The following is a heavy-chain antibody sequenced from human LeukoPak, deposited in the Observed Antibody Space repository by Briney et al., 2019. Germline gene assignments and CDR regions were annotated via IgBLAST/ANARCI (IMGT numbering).Heavy chain of an antibody. Sequence: SETLSLTCTVSGGSLSGHYWSCIRQPPGKRLEWIGYVSYTGRTKYNPSLQSRVTISIDTSKRQFSLKLTSVTSADTAVYSCARLLDNDISGDPDTFDVWGQGTTVIVSS. CDR1: GGSLSGHY. D-gene: IGHD3-22*01. CDR2: VSYTGRT. V-gene: IGHV4-59*11. J-gene: IGHJ3*01. CDR3: ARLLDNDISGDPDTFDV.